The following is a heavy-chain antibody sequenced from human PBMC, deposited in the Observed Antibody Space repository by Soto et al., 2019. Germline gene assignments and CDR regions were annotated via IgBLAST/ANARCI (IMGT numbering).Heavy chain of an antibody. CDR3: AKDHYYDSSGYTNPLYSFDY. D-gene: IGHD3-22*01. V-gene: IGHV3-30*18. J-gene: IGHJ4*02. CDR2: ISYDGSNK. CDR1: GFTFSSYG. Sequence: GGSLRLSCAASGFTFSSYGMHWVRQASGKGLEWVAVISYDGSNKYYADSVKGRFTISRDNSKNTLYLQMNSLRAEDTAVYYCAKDHYYDSSGYTNPLYSFDYWGQGT.